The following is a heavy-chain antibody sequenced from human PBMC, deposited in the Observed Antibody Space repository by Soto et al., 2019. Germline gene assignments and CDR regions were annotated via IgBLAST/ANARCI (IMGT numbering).Heavy chain of an antibody. CDR3: ARQVSGPAGICDY. CDR1: GFTVSSNY. D-gene: IGHD6-13*01. Sequence: EVQLVESGGGLVQPGGSLRLSCAASGFTVSSNYMSWVRQAPGKGLEWVSVIYSGGSTYYADSVKGRFTISRHNSKNTLYLQMNSLGDEDTAVYYCARQVSGPAGICDYWGQGTLVTVSS. J-gene: IGHJ4*02. V-gene: IGHV3-53*04. CDR2: IYSGGST.